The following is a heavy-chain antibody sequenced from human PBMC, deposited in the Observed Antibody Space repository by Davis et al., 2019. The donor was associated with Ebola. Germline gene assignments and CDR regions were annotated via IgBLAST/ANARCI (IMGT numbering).Heavy chain of an antibody. CDR3: ARSVGATHYYYGMDV. Sequence: ASVKVSCKASGYTFTSYYMHWVRQAPGQGLEWMGIINPSGGSTSYAQKFQGRVTITADESTSTAYMELSSLRSEDTAVYYCARSVGATHYYYGMDVWGQGTTVTVSS. CDR1: GYTFTSYY. V-gene: IGHV1-46*01. CDR2: INPSGGST. D-gene: IGHD1-26*01. J-gene: IGHJ6*02.